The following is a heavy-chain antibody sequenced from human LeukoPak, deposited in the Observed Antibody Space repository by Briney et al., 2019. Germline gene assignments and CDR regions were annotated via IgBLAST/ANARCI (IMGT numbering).Heavy chain of an antibody. CDR2: ISDSGNT. CDR3: ARDGYSSSSPIGYYYYMDV. J-gene: IGHJ6*03. CDR1: GFTLSSYA. Sequence: GGSLRLSCAASGFTLSSYAMSWVRQAPGKGLEWVSAISDSGNTYHADSVKGRFTISRDSSKNTLYLQMNSLRAEDTAVYYCARDGYSSSSPIGYYYYMDVWGKGTTVTVSS. V-gene: IGHV3-23*01. D-gene: IGHD6-6*01.